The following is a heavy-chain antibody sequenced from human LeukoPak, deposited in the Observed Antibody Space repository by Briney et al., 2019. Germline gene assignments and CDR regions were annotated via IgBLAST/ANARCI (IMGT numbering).Heavy chain of an antibody. J-gene: IGHJ4*02. CDR3: AKPGSSRGIAGRRPTKYYFDY. CDR2: ISAYNGNT. D-gene: IGHD6-6*01. CDR1: GYTFTSFG. Sequence: ASVKVSCKASGYTFTSFGISWVRQAPGQGLEWTGWISAYNGNTNYAQKLQGRVTMTTDTSTSTAYMELRSLRSDDTAVYYCAKPGSSRGIAGRRPTKYYFDYWGQGTLVTVSS. V-gene: IGHV1-18*01.